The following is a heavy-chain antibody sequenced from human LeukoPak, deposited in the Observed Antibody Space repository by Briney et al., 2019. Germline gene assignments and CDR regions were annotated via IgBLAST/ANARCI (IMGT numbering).Heavy chain of an antibody. CDR1: GFTFSSYA. Sequence: GGSLRLSCAASGFTFSSYAMNWVRQAPGKGLEWVSSISSSSSYIYYADSVKGRFTISRDNAKNSLYLQMNSLRAEDTAVYYCAKDLTESGYEITYFDYWGQGTLVTVSS. V-gene: IGHV3-21*01. CDR3: AKDLTESGYEITYFDY. D-gene: IGHD3-3*01. CDR2: ISSSSSYI. J-gene: IGHJ4*02.